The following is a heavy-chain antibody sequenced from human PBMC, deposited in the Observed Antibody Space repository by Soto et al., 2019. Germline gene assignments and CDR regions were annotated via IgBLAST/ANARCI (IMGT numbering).Heavy chain of an antibody. J-gene: IGHJ3*02. Sequence: GGSLRLSCAASGFTFSSYGMHWVRQAPGKGLEWVAVISYDGSNKYYADSVKGRFTISRDNSRDTLFLQMNSLRADDAAVYYCARRARTATTNWGAFDIWGQGTMVTVSS. D-gene: IGHD1-7*01. CDR2: ISYDGSNK. CDR3: ARRARTATTNWGAFDI. CDR1: GFTFSSYG. V-gene: IGHV3-30*03.